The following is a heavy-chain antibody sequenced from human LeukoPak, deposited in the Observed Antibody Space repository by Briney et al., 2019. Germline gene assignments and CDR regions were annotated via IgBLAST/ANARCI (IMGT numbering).Heavy chain of an antibody. CDR2: IYTSGST. Sequence: SETLSLTCSVSGDSISSYYWSWIRQPAGKGLEWIGRIYTSGSTNYNPSLKSRVTMSVDTSKNQFSLKLGSVTAADTAVYYCARTYYYGSGSYRGYYFDYWGQGTLVTVSS. CDR3: ARTYYYGSGSYRGYYFDY. D-gene: IGHD3-10*01. V-gene: IGHV4-4*07. CDR1: GDSISSYY. J-gene: IGHJ4*02.